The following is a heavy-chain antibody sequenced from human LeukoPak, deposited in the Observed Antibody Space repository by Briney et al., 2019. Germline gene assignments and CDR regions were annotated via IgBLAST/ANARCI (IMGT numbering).Heavy chain of an antibody. J-gene: IGHJ3*02. CDR1: GVTVSRNY. CDR2: IYGGGPT. D-gene: IGHD1-14*01. CDR3: ARDLGIAGTTHAFDI. V-gene: IGHV3-53*01. Sequence: GGSLRLSCAASGVTVSRNYMSWVRQAPGRGLECVSVIYGGGPTYYADSVKGRFTISRDTAKNTLYLQMNSLRGEDTAVYFCARDLGIAGTTHAFDIWGHGTMVTVSS.